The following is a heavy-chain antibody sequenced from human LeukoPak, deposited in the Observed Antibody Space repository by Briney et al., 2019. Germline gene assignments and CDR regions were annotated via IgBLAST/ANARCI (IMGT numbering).Heavy chain of an antibody. D-gene: IGHD3-16*02. V-gene: IGHV3-48*01. CDR2: ISRSGTAI. CDR3: VVFFPGYTDFDY. CDR1: GFTFSNYN. Sequence: GGSLRLSCAASGFTFSNYNMNWVRQAPGKGPEWVSYISRSGTAIYYADSLKGRFTISRDNAKNSLYLQMNSMRAEDTVVYYFVVFFPGYTDFDYWGQGTLVTVSS. J-gene: IGHJ4*02.